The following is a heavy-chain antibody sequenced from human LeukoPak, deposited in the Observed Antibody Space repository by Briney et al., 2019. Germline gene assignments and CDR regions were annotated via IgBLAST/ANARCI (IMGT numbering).Heavy chain of an antibody. J-gene: IGHJ3*02. D-gene: IGHD6-19*01. CDR3: ARARSGWWGDAFDI. V-gene: IGHV1-18*01. CDR2: ISGYDGKT. Sequence: ASVKVSCKASGYTFSGYAISWVRQAPGQGLEWMGWISGYDGKTNYVQNLQGRVTMTTDTSTSTAYMELRSLRSDDAAVYYCARARSGWWGDAFDIWGQGTMVTVSS. CDR1: GYTFSGYA.